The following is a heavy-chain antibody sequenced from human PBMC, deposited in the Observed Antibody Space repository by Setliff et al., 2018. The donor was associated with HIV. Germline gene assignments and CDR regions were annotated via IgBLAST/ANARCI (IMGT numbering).Heavy chain of an antibody. V-gene: IGHV4-39*02. CDR2: IHYTGNT. CDR1: GGSITSSSNY. J-gene: IGHJ4*02. Sequence: NPSETLSLTCTVSGGSITSSSNYWGWIRQPPGKGLEWIGTIHYTGNTYHNPSLKSRVTISVEASKNHISLKLTAVTAADSAVYYCAREGDGIDFWGQGTLVTVSS. D-gene: IGHD2-21*02. CDR3: AREGDGIDF.